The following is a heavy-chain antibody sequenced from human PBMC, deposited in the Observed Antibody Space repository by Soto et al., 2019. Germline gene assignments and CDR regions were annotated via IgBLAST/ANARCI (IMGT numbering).Heavy chain of an antibody. CDR3: ARIVLMVYAPDYYYMDV. V-gene: IGHV1-18*01. CDR1: GYTFTSYG. CDR2: ISAYNGNT. D-gene: IGHD2-8*01. J-gene: IGHJ6*03. Sequence: QVQLVQSGAEVKKPGASVKVSCKASGYTFTSYGISWVRQAPGQVLEWMGWISAYNGNTNYAQKLQGRVTMTTDTSTSTAYMELRSLRSDDTAVYYCARIVLMVYAPDYYYMDVWGKGTTVTVSS.